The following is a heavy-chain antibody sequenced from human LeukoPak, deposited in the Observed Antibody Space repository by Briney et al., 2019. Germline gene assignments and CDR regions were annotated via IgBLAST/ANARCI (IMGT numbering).Heavy chain of an antibody. CDR1: GGSISSGGYY. Sequence: SQTLSLTCTVSGGSISSGGYYWSWIRQHPGKGLEWIGYIYHSGSTYYNPSLKSRVTISVDTSKNQFSLKLSSVTAADTAVYYCARAACCSGGSCLDYWGQGTLVTVSS. CDR2: IYHSGST. D-gene: IGHD2-15*01. J-gene: IGHJ4*02. V-gene: IGHV4-31*03. CDR3: ARAACCSGGSCLDY.